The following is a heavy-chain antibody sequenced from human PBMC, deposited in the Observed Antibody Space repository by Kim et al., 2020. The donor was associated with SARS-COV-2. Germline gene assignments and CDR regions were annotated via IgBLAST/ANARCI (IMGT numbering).Heavy chain of an antibody. CDR3: ATVVFYYDAGYFKN. V-gene: IGHV3-66*01. Sequence: YAASVKCRLIISRDHSKNTLYLQMNSLRAEDTAVYSCATVVFYYDAGYFKNWGQGTLVIVSS. J-gene: IGHJ1*01. D-gene: IGHD3-22*01.